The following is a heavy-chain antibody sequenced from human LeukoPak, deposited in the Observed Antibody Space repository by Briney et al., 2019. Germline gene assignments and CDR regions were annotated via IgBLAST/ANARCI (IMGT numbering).Heavy chain of an antibody. D-gene: IGHD3-3*01. J-gene: IGHJ5*02. V-gene: IGHV4-30-4*08. CDR1: GGSISSGDYY. Sequence: SQTLSLTCTVSGGSISSGDYYWSWIRQPPGKGLEWIGYIYYSGSTYYNPSLKSRVTISVDTSKNQFSLKLSSVTAADTAVYYRARGGYDFWSGYPNWFDPWGQGTLVTVSS. CDR3: ARGGYDFWSGYPNWFDP. CDR2: IYYSGST.